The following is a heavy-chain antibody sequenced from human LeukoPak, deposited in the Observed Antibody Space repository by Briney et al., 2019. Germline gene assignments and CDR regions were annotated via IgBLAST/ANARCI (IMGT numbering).Heavy chain of an antibody. V-gene: IGHV1-8*01. CDR2: MNPNSGNT. CDR3: ARQARKTDAFDI. CDR1: GYTFTSYD. J-gene: IGHJ3*02. Sequence: GASVKVSCKASGYTFTSYDINWVRQATGQGLEWMGWMNPNSGNTGYAQKFQGRVTMTRSTSISTAYMELSSLRSEDTAVYYCARQARKTDAFDIWGQGTMVTVSS.